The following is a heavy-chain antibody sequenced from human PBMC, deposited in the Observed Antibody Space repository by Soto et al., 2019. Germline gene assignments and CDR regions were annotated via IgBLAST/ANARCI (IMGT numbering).Heavy chain of an antibody. V-gene: IGHV1-69*06. Sequence: GASVKVSCKASGGTFSSYAISWVRQAPGQGLEWMGGIIPIFGTANYAQKFQGRVTITADKSTSTAYMELSSLRSEDTAVYYCATHYYGSGSPPPDYYYYYGMDVWGQGTTVTVSS. CDR1: GGTFSSYA. CDR3: ATHYYGSGSPPPDYYYYYGMDV. J-gene: IGHJ6*02. CDR2: IIPIFGTA. D-gene: IGHD3-10*01.